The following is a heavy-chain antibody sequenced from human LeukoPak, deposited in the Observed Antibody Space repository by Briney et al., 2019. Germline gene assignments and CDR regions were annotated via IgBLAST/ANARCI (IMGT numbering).Heavy chain of an antibody. J-gene: IGHJ4*02. V-gene: IGHV1-2*02. CDR1: GYTFTGYY. D-gene: IGHD2-2*02. Sequence: ASVKVSCKASGYTFTGYYLHWVRQAPGQGLEWMGWINPNSGGTNYAQKFQGRVTMTRDTSISTAYMELSRLRSDDTAVYYCAADIVVVPDAINDYWGQGTLVTVSS. CDR2: INPNSGGT. CDR3: AADIVVVPDAINDY.